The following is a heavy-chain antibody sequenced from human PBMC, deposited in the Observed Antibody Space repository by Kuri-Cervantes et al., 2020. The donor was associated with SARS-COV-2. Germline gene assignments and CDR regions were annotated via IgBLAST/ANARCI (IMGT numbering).Heavy chain of an antibody. D-gene: IGHD3-3*01. CDR1: GYSISSGYY. J-gene: IGHJ5*02. Sequence: SQTLSLTCAVSGYSISSGYYWGWIRQPPGKGLEWIGSIYHSGSTYYNPSLKSRVTISVDTSKNQFSLKLSSVTAADTAVYYCARDHPVHVGRFLGQSWFDPWGRGTLVTVSS. CDR3: ARDHPVHVGRFLGQSWFDP. V-gene: IGHV4-38-2*02. CDR2: IYHSGST.